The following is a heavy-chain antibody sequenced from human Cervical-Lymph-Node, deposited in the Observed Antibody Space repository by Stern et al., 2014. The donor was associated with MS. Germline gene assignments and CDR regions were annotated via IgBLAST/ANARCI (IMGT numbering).Heavy chain of an antibody. D-gene: IGHD1-14*01. Sequence: VQLVQSGAEVKKPGESLKISCKGSEYNFNTHWIAWVRQMPGKGLEWLGNIYPGTSDTRYNPSPPGQVPISADNILTPPFPPLSSLKASDSAMYYCARHGGPNWNHEAHNWFDPWGQGTLVTVSS. V-gene: IGHV5-51*01. J-gene: IGHJ5*02. CDR3: ARHGGPNWNHEAHNWFDP. CDR1: EYNFNTHW. CDR2: IYPGTSDT.